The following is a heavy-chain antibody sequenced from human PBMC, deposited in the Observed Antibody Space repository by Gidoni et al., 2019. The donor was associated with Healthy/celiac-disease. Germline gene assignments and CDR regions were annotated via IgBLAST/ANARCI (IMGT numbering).Heavy chain of an antibody. D-gene: IGHD2-15*01. Sequence: QVQLVQSGAEVKKPGASVKVSCKASGYTFTSYAMHCVRQAPGQRLEWMGWINDGNGNTKYSQKFQGRVTITRDTSASTAYMELSSLRSEDTAVYYCARADSGVVVAASPYYYYGMDVWGQGTTVTVSS. CDR3: ARADSGVVVAASPYYYYGMDV. J-gene: IGHJ6*02. V-gene: IGHV1-3*01. CDR2: INDGNGNT. CDR1: GYTFTSYA.